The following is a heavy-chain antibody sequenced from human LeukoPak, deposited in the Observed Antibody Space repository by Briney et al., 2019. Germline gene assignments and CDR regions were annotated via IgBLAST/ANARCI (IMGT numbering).Heavy chain of an antibody. CDR2: ISGSGGST. CDR1: GFTFSSYA. V-gene: IGHV3-23*01. Sequence: GESLRLSCAASGFTFSSYAMSWVRQAPGKGLEWVSAISGSGGSTYYADSVKGRFTISRDNSKNTLYLQMNSLRAEDTAVYYCATVPPGSTFPEWGQGTLVTVSS. CDR3: ATVPPGSTFPE. J-gene: IGHJ4*02. D-gene: IGHD2-2*01.